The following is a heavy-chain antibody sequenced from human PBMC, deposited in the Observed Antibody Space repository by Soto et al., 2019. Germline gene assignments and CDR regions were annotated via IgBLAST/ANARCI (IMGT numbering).Heavy chain of an antibody. CDR3: AVTNYMVVVVAATYWYFDL. CDR1: GYTFTSYD. CDR2: MNPNSGNT. V-gene: IGHV1-8*01. J-gene: IGHJ2*01. Sequence: ASVKVSCKASGYTFTSYDINWVRQATGQGLEWMGWMNPNSGNTGYAQKFQGRVTMTRNTSISTAYMELSSLRSEDTAVYYCAVTNYMVVVVAATYWYFDLWGRGTLVTVSS. D-gene: IGHD2-15*01.